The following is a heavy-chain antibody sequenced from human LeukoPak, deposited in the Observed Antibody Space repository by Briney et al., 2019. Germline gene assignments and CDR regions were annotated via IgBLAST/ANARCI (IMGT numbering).Heavy chain of an antibody. Sequence: SVKVSCKASGGTFSSYAISWVRQAPGQGLEWMRGIIPIFGTANYAQKFQGRVTITADESTSTAYMELSSLRSEDTAVYYCARKVEAGLEAFDIWGQGTMVTVSS. CDR2: IIPIFGTA. D-gene: IGHD6-19*01. J-gene: IGHJ3*02. CDR1: GGTFSSYA. CDR3: ARKVEAGLEAFDI. V-gene: IGHV1-69*13.